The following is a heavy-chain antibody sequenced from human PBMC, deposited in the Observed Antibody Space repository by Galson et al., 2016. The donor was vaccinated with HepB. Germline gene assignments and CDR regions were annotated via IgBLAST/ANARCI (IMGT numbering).Heavy chain of an antibody. D-gene: IGHD3-10*01. J-gene: IGHJ4*02. Sequence: PGKGLEWVAVISYNGNKKYYAETVKGRFTISRDNSKNTLYLQMNSLRAEDTAVYYCARDYGSGSYRTNYFDYWGQGTLVTVSS. V-gene: IGHV3-30*03. CDR2: ISYNGNKK. CDR3: ARDYGSGSYRTNYFDY.